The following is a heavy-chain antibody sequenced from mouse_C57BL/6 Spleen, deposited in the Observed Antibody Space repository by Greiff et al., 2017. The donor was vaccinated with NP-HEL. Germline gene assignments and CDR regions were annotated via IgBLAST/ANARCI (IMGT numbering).Heavy chain of an antibody. V-gene: IGHV5-16*01. CDR3: ARGGYSNSRYFDV. D-gene: IGHD2-5*01. CDR1: GFTFSDYY. J-gene: IGHJ1*03. CDR2: INYDGSST. Sequence: EVKVVESEGGLVQPGSSMKLSCTASGFTFSDYYMAWVRQVPEKGLEWVANINYDGSSTYYLDSLKSRFIISRDNAKNILYLQMSSLKSEDTATYYCARGGYSNSRYFDVWGTGTTVTVSS.